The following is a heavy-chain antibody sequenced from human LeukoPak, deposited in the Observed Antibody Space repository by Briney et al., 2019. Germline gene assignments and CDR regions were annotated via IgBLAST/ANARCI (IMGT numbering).Heavy chain of an antibody. CDR1: GFTFSSYG. CDR3: AKDRRPGHLEYYFDY. J-gene: IGHJ4*02. V-gene: IGHV3-33*06. Sequence: GGSLRLSCAASGFTFSSYGMHWVRQAPGKGLEWEAVIWYDVSNKYYADSVKGRFTISRDNSKNTLYMQMNSRRAEDTAVYYCAKDRRPGHLEYYFDYWGQGTLVTVSS. D-gene: IGHD3-3*01. CDR2: IWYDVSNK.